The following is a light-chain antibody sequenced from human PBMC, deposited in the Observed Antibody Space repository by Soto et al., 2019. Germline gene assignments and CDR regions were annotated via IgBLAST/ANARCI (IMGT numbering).Light chain of an antibody. CDR3: QQYSSTPYT. V-gene: IGKV3-20*01. Sequence: MVLTQSPGALSLYPGDRATLSCRASQSVTSTYFAWYQQRPGQAPRLLIYGASSRATGIPDRFSGRGSGTDFTLTISRLESEGCAVYYFQQYSSTPYTFGQGTRLEIK. CDR1: QSVTSTY. J-gene: IGKJ5*01. CDR2: GAS.